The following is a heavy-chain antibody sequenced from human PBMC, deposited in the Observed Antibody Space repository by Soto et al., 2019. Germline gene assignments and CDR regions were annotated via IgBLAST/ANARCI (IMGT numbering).Heavy chain of an antibody. CDR2: IYHSGST. J-gene: IGHJ5*02. D-gene: IGHD3-10*01. Sequence: PSGTLSLTFGVSGCSLRRGVYSWSWIRQPPGKGLEWIGYIYHSGSTYYNPSLKSRVTISVDRSKNQFSLKLSSVTAADTAVYYCARVPGPWGQGTLVTVSS. CDR1: GCSLRRGVYS. V-gene: IGHV4-30-2*01. CDR3: ARVPGP.